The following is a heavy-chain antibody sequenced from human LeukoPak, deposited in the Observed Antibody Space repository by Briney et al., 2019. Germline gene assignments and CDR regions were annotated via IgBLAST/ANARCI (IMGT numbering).Heavy chain of an antibody. D-gene: IGHD3-9*01. CDR3: ARDILTGPSGGDAFDI. V-gene: IGHV1-8*03. J-gene: IGHJ3*02. CDR1: GYTFTSYD. Sequence: ASVKVSCKASGYTFTSYDINWVRQATGQGLEWMGWMNPNSGNTGYAQKFQGRVTITRNTSISTAYMELSSLRSEDTAVYYCARDILTGPSGGDAFDIWGQGTMVTVSS. CDR2: MNPNSGNT.